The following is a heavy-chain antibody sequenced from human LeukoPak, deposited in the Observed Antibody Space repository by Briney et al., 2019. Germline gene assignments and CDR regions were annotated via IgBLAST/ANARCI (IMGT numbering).Heavy chain of an antibody. Sequence: PSETLSLTCTVSGGSISSYYWSWIRQPPGKGLEWIGYIYYSGSTNYNPSLKSRVTISEDTSKNQFSLKLSSVTAADTAVYYCARDLGYYDSIEGFWFDPWGQGTLVTVSS. D-gene: IGHD3-22*01. V-gene: IGHV4-59*01. CDR3: ARDLGYYDSIEGFWFDP. CDR2: IYYSGST. J-gene: IGHJ5*02. CDR1: GGSISSYY.